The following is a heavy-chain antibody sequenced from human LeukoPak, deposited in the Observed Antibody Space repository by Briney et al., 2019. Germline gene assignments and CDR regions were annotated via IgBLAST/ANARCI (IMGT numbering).Heavy chain of an antibody. D-gene: IGHD2-2*01. J-gene: IGHJ3*02. V-gene: IGHV3-21*04. CDR2: ISSSSSYI. CDR1: GFTFSSYS. Sequence: PGGSLRLSCAASGFTFSSYSMNWVRQAPGKGLEWVSSISSSSSYIYYADSVKGRFTISRDNAKNSLYLQMSSLRADDTAVYYCARVLSAFTHQQGKVVPAASGAFDIWGQGTMVTVSS. CDR3: ARVLSAFTHQQGKVVPAASGAFDI.